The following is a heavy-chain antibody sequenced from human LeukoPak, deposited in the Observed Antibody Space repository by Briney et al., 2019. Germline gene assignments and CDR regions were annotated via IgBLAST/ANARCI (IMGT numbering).Heavy chain of an antibody. J-gene: IGHJ4*02. CDR1: GFTFSTFW. Sequence: PGGSLRLSCAASGFTFSTFWMSWVRQAPGKGLEWVANIKQDGSEKYYVDSVKGRFTISRDNAKNSLYLQMNSLRAEDTAVYYCAREAWGYSYGPFDYWGQGTLVTVSS. V-gene: IGHV3-7*01. CDR3: AREAWGYSYGPFDY. CDR2: IKQDGSEK. D-gene: IGHD5-18*01.